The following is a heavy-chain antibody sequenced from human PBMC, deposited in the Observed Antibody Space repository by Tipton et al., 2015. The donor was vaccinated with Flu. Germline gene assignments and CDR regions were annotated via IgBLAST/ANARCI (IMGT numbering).Heavy chain of an antibody. Sequence: TLSLTCTVSGGSLRSYYWSWIRQPAGKGLEWIGRIYTSGGSKYNPSLRGRLTMSVDASKREFSLKLSSVTATDTAVYYCARGSGSGTFMIFGFWGQGMLVTFSS. CDR1: GGSLRSYY. V-gene: IGHV4-4*07. J-gene: IGHJ4*02. CDR2: IYTSGGS. CDR3: ARGSGSGTFMIFGF. D-gene: IGHD3-10*01.